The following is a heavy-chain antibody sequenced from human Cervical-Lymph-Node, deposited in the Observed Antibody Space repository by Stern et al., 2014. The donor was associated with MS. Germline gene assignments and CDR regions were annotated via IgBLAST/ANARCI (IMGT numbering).Heavy chain of an antibody. V-gene: IGHV4-31*03. D-gene: IGHD3-16*01. CDR1: GAPVNSGGYY. CDR3: AAIGPLMEGAAFDI. J-gene: IGHJ3*02. CDR2: IHHRGAT. Sequence: QDQLVQSGPGLVKPSQTLSLSCTVSGAPVNSGGYYWTWIRPVPGKGLEWIGYIHHRGATFYNPPLKSRVTISVDTSENQVSLMLSSVTAADTAVYYCAAIGPLMEGAAFDIWGQGTLVTVSS.